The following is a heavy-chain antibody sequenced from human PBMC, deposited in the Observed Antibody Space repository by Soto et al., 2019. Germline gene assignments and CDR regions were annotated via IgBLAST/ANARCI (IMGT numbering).Heavy chain of an antibody. CDR2: IYYSGST. D-gene: IGHD3-3*01. J-gene: IGHJ5*02. CDR1: GGSVSSGSYY. Sequence: PSETLSLTCTVSGGSVSSGSYYWSWIRQPPGKGLEWIGNIYYSGSTNYNPSLKSRVTISVDTSKNQFSLKLRSVTAADTAIYYCARSLSITVFGVVANNWFDPWGQGTLVTVS. V-gene: IGHV4-61*01. CDR3: ARSLSITVFGVVANNWFDP.